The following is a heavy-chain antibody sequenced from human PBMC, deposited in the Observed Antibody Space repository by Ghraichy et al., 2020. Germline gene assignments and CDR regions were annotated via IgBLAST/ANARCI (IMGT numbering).Heavy chain of an antibody. CDR1: GFTFSAHY. CDR2: IRNKANSHIT. D-gene: IGHD4-17*01. J-gene: IGHJ3*01. Sequence: GESLNISCAASGFTFSAHYMQWVRQSPEKGLEWVGLIRNKANSHITQYAASVRGRFTISRDDSKNSLYLQINSLKTEDTAVYYCARVGDYFAFDVWGRGTMVTVSS. CDR3: ARVGDYFAFDV. V-gene: IGHV3-72*01.